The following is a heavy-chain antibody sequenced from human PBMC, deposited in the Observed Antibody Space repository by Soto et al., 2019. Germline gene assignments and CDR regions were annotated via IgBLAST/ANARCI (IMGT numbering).Heavy chain of an antibody. CDR1: GFTFSSYW. D-gene: IGHD6-19*01. CDR3: ARASRGLVREGIDY. Sequence: EVQLVESGGDLVQPGGSLRLSCAASGFTFSSYWMSWVRQAPGKGLELVANIKQDEGEKYYVDAVEGRFTISRDNAKNSLYLQMDSLRVDDTAVYYCARASRGLVREGIDYWGQGTLVIVSS. V-gene: IGHV3-7*01. J-gene: IGHJ4*02. CDR2: IKQDEGEK.